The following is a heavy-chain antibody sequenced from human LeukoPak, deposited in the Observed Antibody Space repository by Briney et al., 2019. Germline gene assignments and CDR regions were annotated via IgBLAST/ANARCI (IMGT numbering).Heavy chain of an antibody. CDR3: AGLSGYDESWFDP. V-gene: IGHV1-2*02. CDR1: GYTFTGYY. J-gene: IGHJ5*02. CDR2: INPNSGGT. Sequence: GASVTVSCKASGYTFTGYYMHWVRQAPGQGLEWMGWINPNSGGTNYAQKFQGRVTMTRDTSISTAYMELSRLRSDDTAVYYCAGLSGYDESWFDPWGQGTLVTVSS. D-gene: IGHD5-12*01.